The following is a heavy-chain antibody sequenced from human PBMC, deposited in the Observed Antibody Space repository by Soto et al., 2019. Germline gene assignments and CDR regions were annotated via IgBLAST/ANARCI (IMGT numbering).Heavy chain of an antibody. J-gene: IGHJ6*01. CDR1: GFTFSSYS. CDR2: ISSSSSYI. Sequence: PGGSLRLSCAASGFTFSSYSMNWVRQAPGKGLEWVSSISSSSSYIYYADSVKGRFTISRDNAKNSLYLQMNSLRAEDTAVYYCARDIVIAAAGTDYYYYYGMDVWGQGTTVTVSS. D-gene: IGHD6-13*01. CDR3: ARDIVIAAAGTDYYYYYGMDV. V-gene: IGHV3-21*01.